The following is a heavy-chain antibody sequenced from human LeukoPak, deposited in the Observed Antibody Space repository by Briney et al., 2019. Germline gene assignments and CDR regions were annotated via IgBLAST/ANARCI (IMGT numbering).Heavy chain of an antibody. CDR1: GYTFTGYY. Sequence: ASVKVSCKASGYTFTGYYMHWVRQAPGQGLEWMGWINPNSGGTNYAQKFQGRVTMTRDTSISTAYMELSRLRSDDTAVYYCARGFSAVTPPPPHYFDYWGQGTLVTVSS. D-gene: IGHD4-23*01. J-gene: IGHJ4*02. CDR3: ARGFSAVTPPPPHYFDY. V-gene: IGHV1-2*02. CDR2: INPNSGGT.